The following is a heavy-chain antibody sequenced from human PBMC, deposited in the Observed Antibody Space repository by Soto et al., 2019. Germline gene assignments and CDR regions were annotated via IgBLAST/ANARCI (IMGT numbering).Heavy chain of an antibody. J-gene: IGHJ6*02. D-gene: IGHD6-13*01. Sequence: GSLRLSCAASGFTVSSNYMSWVRQAPGKGLEWVSVIYSGGSTYYADSVKGRFTISRDNSKNTLYLQMNSLRAEDTAVYYCARDSLAQQLVPQYHYYYGMDVWGQGTTVTVSS. CDR2: IYSGGST. CDR1: GFTVSSNY. V-gene: IGHV3-66*01. CDR3: ARDSLAQQLVPQYHYYYGMDV.